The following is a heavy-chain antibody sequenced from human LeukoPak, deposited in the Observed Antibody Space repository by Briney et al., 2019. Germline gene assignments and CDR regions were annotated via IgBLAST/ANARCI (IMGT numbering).Heavy chain of an antibody. CDR2: FDPENGET. D-gene: IGHD6-19*01. V-gene: IGHV1-24*01. J-gene: IGHJ4*02. CDR3: ATVGNSGWYVGLFDN. Sequence: ASVKVSCTASGYALTELSIHWVRQAPGKGLEWMGGFDPENGETIYAQKLQGRVTMTEDTSTDTAYMELSSLRSEDTAVYYCATVGNSGWYVGLFDNWGQGTLVTVSS. CDR1: GYALTELS.